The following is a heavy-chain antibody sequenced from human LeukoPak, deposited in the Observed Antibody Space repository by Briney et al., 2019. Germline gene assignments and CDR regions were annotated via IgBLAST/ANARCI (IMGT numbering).Heavy chain of an antibody. Sequence: GGSLRLSCAASGFTFDDYAMHWVRQAPGKGLEWVSGISWNSGSIDYADSVKGRFTISRDNAKNSLYLQMNSLRVEDTAFYYCAKDNRRHYTSGPNPDSLHWDQGALVTVSS. CDR2: ISWNSGSI. CDR1: GFTFDDYA. V-gene: IGHV3-9*01. D-gene: IGHD6-19*01. CDR3: AKDNRRHYTSGPNPDSLH. J-gene: IGHJ4*02.